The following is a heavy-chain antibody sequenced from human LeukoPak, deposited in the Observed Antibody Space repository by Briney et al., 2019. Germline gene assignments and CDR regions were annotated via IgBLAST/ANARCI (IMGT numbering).Heavy chain of an antibody. D-gene: IGHD2-15*01. CDR2: LKQDGSER. CDR1: GFTFSSYW. CDR3: ARESLPIVVVVAATQSDYYYGMDV. J-gene: IGHJ6*02. V-gene: IGHV3-7*01. Sequence: PGGSLRLSCAASGFTFSSYWMSWVGQAPGTGLAWVANLKQDGSERYYVDSVKGRFTISRDNAKNSLYLQMNSLRAEDTAVYYCARESLPIVVVVAATQSDYYYGMDVWGQGTTVTVSS.